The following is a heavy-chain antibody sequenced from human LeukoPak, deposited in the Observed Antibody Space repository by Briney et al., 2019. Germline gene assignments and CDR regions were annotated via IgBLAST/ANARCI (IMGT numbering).Heavy chain of an antibody. J-gene: IGHJ4*02. CDR3: ARSDFWSGYYSPPLLYFDY. CDR1: GYTFTGYY. Sequence: ASVKVSCKASGYTFTGYYMHWVRQAPGQGLEWMGWINPNSGGTNYAQKFQGRVTMTRDTSISTAYMELSRLRSEDTAVYYCARSDFWSGYYSPPLLYFDYWGQGTLVTVSS. D-gene: IGHD3-3*01. V-gene: IGHV1-2*02. CDR2: INPNSGGT.